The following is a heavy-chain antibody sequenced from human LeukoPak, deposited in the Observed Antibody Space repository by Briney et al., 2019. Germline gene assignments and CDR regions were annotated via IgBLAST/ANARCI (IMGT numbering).Heavy chain of an antibody. CDR1: GFAFNSYW. CDR3: ARDSSGWYVSAVDY. V-gene: IGHV3-74*01. Sequence: GGSLRLSCVASGFAFNSYWMRWVRQAPGKGLVWVSRINRDGTGTRYADSVKGRFTISRDNAKNSLYLQMNSLRAEDTAVYYCARDSSGWYVSAVDYWGQGTLVTVSS. D-gene: IGHD6-19*01. J-gene: IGHJ4*02. CDR2: INRDGTGT.